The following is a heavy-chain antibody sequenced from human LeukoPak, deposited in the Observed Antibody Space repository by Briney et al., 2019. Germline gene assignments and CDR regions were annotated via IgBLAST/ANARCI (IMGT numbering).Heavy chain of an antibody. CDR2: INPDSGYT. CDR3: ATDPRTTVFGTFRYYYMDV. J-gene: IGHJ6*03. V-gene: IGHV1-2*02. CDR1: GYTFTDYY. Sequence: ASVKVSCKTSGYTFTDYYIHWVRQAPGQGVEWMGWINPDSGYTNYAQKFQGRVTMTRDTSINTAYMELSRLTSDDTAVYYCATDPRTTVFGTFRYYYMDVWGKGTTVTVSS. D-gene: IGHD3-3*01.